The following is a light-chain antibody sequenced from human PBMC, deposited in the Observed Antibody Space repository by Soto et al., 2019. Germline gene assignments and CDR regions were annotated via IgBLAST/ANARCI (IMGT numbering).Light chain of an antibody. Sequence: QAVVTQEPSFSVSPGRTVTLTCGLSSGSVSTSYYPSWYQQTPGQAPRTLIYSTNTRSSGVPDRFSGSILGNKAALTITGAQADDESDYYCVLYMGSGWAFGGGTQLTVL. V-gene: IGLV8-61*01. J-gene: IGLJ7*01. CDR3: VLYMGSGWA. CDR1: SGSVSTSYY. CDR2: STN.